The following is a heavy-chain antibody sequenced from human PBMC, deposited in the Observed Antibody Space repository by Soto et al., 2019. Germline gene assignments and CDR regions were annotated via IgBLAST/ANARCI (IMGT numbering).Heavy chain of an antibody. V-gene: IGHV5-51*01. J-gene: IGHJ3*02. Sequence: PGESLKISCKGSGYSFTSYWIGWVRQMPGKGLEWMGIIYPGDSDTRYSPSFQGQVTISADKSISTAYLQWSSLKASDTAMYYCARLAYYYIWGRHRNNAIVIWGQGTMVTGS. D-gene: IGHD3-16*02. CDR2: IYPGDSDT. CDR3: ARLAYYYIWGRHRNNAIVI. CDR1: GYSFTSYW.